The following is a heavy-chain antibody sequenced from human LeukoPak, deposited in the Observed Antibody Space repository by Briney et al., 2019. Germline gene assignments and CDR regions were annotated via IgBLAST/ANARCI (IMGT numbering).Heavy chain of an antibody. V-gene: IGHV3-20*04. Sequence: PGGSLRLSCAASGFTFDDYGMSWVRQAPGKGLEWVSGINWNGGSTGYADSVKGRFTISRDNAKNSLYLQMNSLRAEDTALYYCARDPRRYCSGGSCCAGIFDYWGQGTLVTVSS. CDR3: ARDPRRYCSGGSCCAGIFDY. CDR2: INWNGGST. CDR1: GFTFDDYG. D-gene: IGHD2-15*01. J-gene: IGHJ4*02.